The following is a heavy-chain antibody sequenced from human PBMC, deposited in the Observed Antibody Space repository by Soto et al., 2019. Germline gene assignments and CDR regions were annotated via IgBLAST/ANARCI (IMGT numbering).Heavy chain of an antibody. J-gene: IGHJ5*02. CDR2: IYYSGST. V-gene: IGHV4-31*03. CDR3: ARGLPSVVRFLEWPPKPYNWLDP. Sequence: PSETLSLTCTVSGGSISSGGYYWSWIRQHPGKGLEWIEYIYYSGSTYYNPSLKSRVTISVDTSKNQFSLKLSSVTAADTAVYYCARGLPSVVRFLEWPPKPYNWLDPWGQGTLVTVSS. CDR1: GGSISSGGYY. D-gene: IGHD3-3*01.